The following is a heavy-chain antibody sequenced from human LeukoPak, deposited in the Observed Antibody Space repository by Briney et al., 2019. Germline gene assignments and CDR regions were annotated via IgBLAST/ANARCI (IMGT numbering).Heavy chain of an antibody. CDR2: MYHNGST. V-gene: IGHV4-39*01. CDR1: GGSISSISYY. J-gene: IGHJ5*02. D-gene: IGHD5-24*01. CDR3: ARHPSGRMWLQQGGWFDP. Sequence: SETLSLTCTVSGGSISSISYYWGWIRQPPGKGLEWIGSMYHNGSTYYDPSLKSRVTISVDTSKNQFSLKLTSVTAADTAVYYCARHPSGRMWLQQGGWFDPWGQGTLVTVSS.